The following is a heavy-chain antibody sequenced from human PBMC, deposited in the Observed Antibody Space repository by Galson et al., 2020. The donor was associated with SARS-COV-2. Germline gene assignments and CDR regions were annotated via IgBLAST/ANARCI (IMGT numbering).Heavy chain of an antibody. D-gene: IGHD5-12*01. CDR3: ARLRWLQGDFDY. V-gene: IGHV4-59*08. CDR1: GGSISSYY. Sequence: SETLSLTCSVSGGSISSYYWSWIQQPPGKGLEWIGYIYYSGSNNSNPSLKSRVTITVDTSKNQFSLKLSSVTAADTAVYYCARLRWLQGDFDYWGQGTLVTVSS. CDR2: IYYSGSN. J-gene: IGHJ4*02.